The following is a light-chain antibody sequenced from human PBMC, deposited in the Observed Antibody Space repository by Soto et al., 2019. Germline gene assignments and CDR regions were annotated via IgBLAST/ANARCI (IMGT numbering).Light chain of an antibody. J-gene: IGKJ4*01. V-gene: IGKV1-5*03. Sequence: DIQMTQSPSILSASLGDRVTITCRASQSISSWLAWYQQKPWKAPKLLIYKASGLESGVPSRFSGSGSGTDFTLTISSLQPDDFATYYCQQYNSYSPLTCGGGTKVDIK. CDR2: KAS. CDR1: QSISSW. CDR3: QQYNSYSPLT.